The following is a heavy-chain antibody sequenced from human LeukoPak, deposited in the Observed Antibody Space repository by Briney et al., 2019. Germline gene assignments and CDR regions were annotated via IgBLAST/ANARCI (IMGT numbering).Heavy chain of an antibody. V-gene: IGHV1-69*04. CDR2: IIPIFGIA. CDR3: ARTCSSTSCYYYYGMDV. J-gene: IGHJ6*02. D-gene: IGHD2-2*01. Sequence: ASVKVSCKASGGTFSSYAISWVRQAPGQGLEWMGRIIPIFGIANYAQKFQGRVTITADKSTSTAYMELSRLRSEDTAVYYCARTCSSTSCYYYYGMDVWGQGTTVTVSS. CDR1: GGTFSSYA.